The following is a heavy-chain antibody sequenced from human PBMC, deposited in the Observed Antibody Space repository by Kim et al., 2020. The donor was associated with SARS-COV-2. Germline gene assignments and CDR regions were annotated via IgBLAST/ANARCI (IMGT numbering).Heavy chain of an antibody. D-gene: IGHD2-2*02. CDR3: AKGYCSGISCYTAVFDP. V-gene: IGHV3-23*01. CDR1: GITFSSSV. J-gene: IGHJ5*02. CDR2: ISDNGGST. Sequence: GGSLRLSCAASGITFSSSVMSWVRQPPGEGLEWVSTISDNGGSTYYADSVKGRFTISRDNSKNTLFLQMNSLKAEDTAIYYCAKGYCSGISCYTAVFDPWGQGTLVTVSS.